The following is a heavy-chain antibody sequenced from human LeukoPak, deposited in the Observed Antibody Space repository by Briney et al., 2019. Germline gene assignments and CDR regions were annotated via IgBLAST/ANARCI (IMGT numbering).Heavy chain of an antibody. J-gene: IGHJ4*02. Sequence: GGSLRLSCAASGFTFSSNAIHWVRQAPGKGLEWVAEISYDGGNTYYADSVKGRFTISRDNAKNSLYLQMNSLRDEDTAVYYCARAFGLTDYWGQGTLVTVSS. V-gene: IGHV3-30-3*01. CDR1: GFTFSSNA. CDR3: ARAFGLTDY. D-gene: IGHD3/OR15-3a*01. CDR2: ISYDGGNT.